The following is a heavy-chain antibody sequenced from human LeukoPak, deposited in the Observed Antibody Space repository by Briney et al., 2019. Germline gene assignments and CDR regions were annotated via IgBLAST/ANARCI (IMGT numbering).Heavy chain of an antibody. CDR2: ISPDGTQK. J-gene: IGHJ4*02. CDR3: ARNLVGSGYYFDY. CDR1: GFIFNNYA. V-gene: IGHV3-30*03. Sequence: GGSLRLSRAASGFIFNNYAIHWVRQAPGKGLQWVAVISPDGTQKYDADSVKGRFTISRDNSQKILYLQMNTLRTEDTAVYYCARNLVGSGYYFDYWGQGTLVTVSS. D-gene: IGHD3-22*01.